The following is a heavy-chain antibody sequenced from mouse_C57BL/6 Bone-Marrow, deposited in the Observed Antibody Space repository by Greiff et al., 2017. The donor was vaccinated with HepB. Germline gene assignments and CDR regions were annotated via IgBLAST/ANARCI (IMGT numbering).Heavy chain of an antibody. CDR2: IYPRDGST. V-gene: IGHV1-85*01. J-gene: IGHJ3*01. D-gene: IGHD1-1*01. Sequence: QVQLQQSGPELVKPGASVKLSCKASGYTFTSYDINWVKQRPGQGLEWIGWIYPRDGSTKYNEKFKGKATLTVDTSSSTAYMELHSLTSEDSAVYFCAIEAYYYGSWFAYWGQGTLVTVSA. CDR3: AIEAYYYGSWFAY. CDR1: GYTFTSYD.